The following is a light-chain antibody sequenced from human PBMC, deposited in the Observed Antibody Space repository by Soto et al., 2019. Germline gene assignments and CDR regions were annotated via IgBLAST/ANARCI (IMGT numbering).Light chain of an antibody. V-gene: IGKV3-20*01. CDR2: GAS. Sequence: EIVLTQSPGTLSLSPGERATLSCRASQRVSSSYLAWYQQKPGQAPRLLIYGASSRATGIPDRFSGSGSGTDFTLTSSRLEAEDFAVYFCQRYGSSPPFTFGQGTKVEI. J-gene: IGKJ2*01. CDR3: QRYGSSPPFT. CDR1: QRVSSSY.